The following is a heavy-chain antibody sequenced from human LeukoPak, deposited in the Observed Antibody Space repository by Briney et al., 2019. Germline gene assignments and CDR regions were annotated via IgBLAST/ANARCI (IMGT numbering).Heavy chain of an antibody. CDR2: ISAYNGNT. V-gene: IGHV1-18*01. D-gene: IGHD6-19*01. Sequence: GGSLRLSCAASGFTFTSYGISWVRQAPGQGLEWMGWISAYNGNTNYAQKLQGRVTMTTDTSTSTAYMELRSLRSDDTAVYYCARGGIAVANPDAFDIWGQGTMVTVSS. J-gene: IGHJ3*02. CDR3: ARGGIAVANPDAFDI. CDR1: GFTFTSYG.